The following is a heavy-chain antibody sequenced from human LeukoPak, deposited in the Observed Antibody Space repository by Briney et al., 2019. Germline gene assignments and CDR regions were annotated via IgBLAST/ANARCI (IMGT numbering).Heavy chain of an antibody. CDR1: GFTFSSYG. CDR3: AKLMAHYYGSGSYWFDP. CDR2: ISGSGGST. D-gene: IGHD3-10*01. V-gene: IGHV3-23*01. J-gene: IGHJ5*02. Sequence: GGSLRLSCAASGFTFSSYGMSWVRQAPGKGLEWVSAISGSGGSTYYADSVKGRFTISKDNSKNTLYLQMNSLRAEDTAVYYCAKLMAHYYGSGSYWFDPWGQGTLVTVSS.